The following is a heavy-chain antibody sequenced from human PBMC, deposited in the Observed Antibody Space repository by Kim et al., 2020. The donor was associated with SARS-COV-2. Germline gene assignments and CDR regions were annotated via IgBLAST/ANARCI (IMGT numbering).Heavy chain of an antibody. D-gene: IGHD3-10*01. CDR3: ARGGEDYYGSGSYSPPMGDFDY. J-gene: IGHJ4*02. Sequence: ASVKVSCKASGYTFTSYYMHWVRQAPGQGLEWMGIINPSGGSTSYAQKFQGRVTMTRDTSTSTVYMELSSLRSEDTAVYYCARGGEDYYGSGSYSPPMGDFDYWGQGTLVTVSS. CDR1: GYTFTSYY. CDR2: INPSGGST. V-gene: IGHV1-46*01.